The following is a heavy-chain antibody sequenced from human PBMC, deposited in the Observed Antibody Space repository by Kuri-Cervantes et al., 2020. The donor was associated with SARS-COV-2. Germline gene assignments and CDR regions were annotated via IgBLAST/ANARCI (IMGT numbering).Heavy chain of an antibody. J-gene: IGHJ4*02. CDR2: ISGSGGIT. Sequence: GGSLRLSCAASGFTFSSYARSWDRRAPGKGLEGVSAISGSGGITYYADSVKGGFTISRDNSKNTLYLQLNSLRAEDTAVYYCAKDFQWELSSWYYFDYWGQGTLVTVSS. V-gene: IGHV3-23*01. D-gene: IGHD1-26*01. CDR1: GFTFSSYA. CDR3: AKDFQWELSSWYYFDY.